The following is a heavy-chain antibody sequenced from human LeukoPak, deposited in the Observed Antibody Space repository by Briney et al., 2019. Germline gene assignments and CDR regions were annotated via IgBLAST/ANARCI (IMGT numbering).Heavy chain of an antibody. CDR3: ARDAHSPLWDFWSGYYSGNYYGMDV. Sequence: GGSLRLSCAASGFTFSSYSMNWVRQAPGKGLEWVSSISSSSSYIYYADSVKGRFTISRDNAKNSLYLQMNSLRAEDTAVYCCARDAHSPLWDFWSGYYSGNYYGMDVWGQGTTVTVSS. D-gene: IGHD3-3*01. CDR1: GFTFSSYS. CDR2: ISSSSSYI. V-gene: IGHV3-21*01. J-gene: IGHJ6*02.